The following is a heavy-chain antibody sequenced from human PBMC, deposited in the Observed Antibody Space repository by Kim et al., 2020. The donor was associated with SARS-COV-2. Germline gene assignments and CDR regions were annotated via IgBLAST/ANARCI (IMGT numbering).Heavy chain of an antibody. J-gene: IGHJ4*02. V-gene: IGHV3-23*01. CDR1: GFTVSSYA. D-gene: IGHD7-27*01. CDR2: ISSVCNA. Sequence: GGSLRLSCAASGFTVSSYAMTWVRQAPGKGLEWVSSISSVCNAYYADSLRGRFTISRDNSKNTLYLQMNSLRADDTAVYYCARGGLGTRGGIDYWGQGTLVTVSS. CDR3: ARGGLGTRGGIDY.